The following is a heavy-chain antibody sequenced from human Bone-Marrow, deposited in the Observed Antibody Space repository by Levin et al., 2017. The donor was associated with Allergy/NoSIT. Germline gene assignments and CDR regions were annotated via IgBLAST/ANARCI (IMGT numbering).Heavy chain of an antibody. J-gene: IGHJ4*02. CDR3: ARVGGQQLSLEFDY. Sequence: ASVKVSCKASGYTFTSYAMHWVRQAPGQRLEWMGWINAGNGNTKYSQKFQGRVTITRDTSASTAYMELSSLRSEDTAVYYCARVGGQQLSLEFDYWGQGTLVTVSS. V-gene: IGHV1-3*01. CDR1: GYTFTSYA. CDR2: INAGNGNT. D-gene: IGHD6-13*01.